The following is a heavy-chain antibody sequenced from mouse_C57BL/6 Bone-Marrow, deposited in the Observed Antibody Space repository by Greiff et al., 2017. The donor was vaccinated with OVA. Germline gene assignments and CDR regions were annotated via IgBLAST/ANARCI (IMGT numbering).Heavy chain of an antibody. CDR1: GYTFTDYE. CDR3: TGTDY. Sequence: QVQLQQSGAELVRPGASVTLSCKASGYTFTDYEMHWVKQTPVHGLEWIGAIYPVTGGTAYYQKIKGQAILTADTFSSTAFMELRRLTSEDSAGYYCTGTDYGGQGTTLTVAS. J-gene: IGHJ2*01. V-gene: IGHV1-15*01. CDR2: IYPVTGGT.